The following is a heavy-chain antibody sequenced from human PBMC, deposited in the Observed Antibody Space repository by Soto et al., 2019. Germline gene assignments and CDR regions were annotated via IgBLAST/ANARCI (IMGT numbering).Heavy chain of an antibody. Sequence: QVQLQESGPGLVKPSETLSLTCTVSGGSISSYYWSWIRQPPGKGLEWIGYIYYSGITNYNPTLNSRVTISVDTSMNQFSLKLSSVTAADTAVYYCARYKSNYYYGMDVWGQGTTVTVSS. V-gene: IGHV4-59*01. CDR1: GGSISSYY. CDR2: IYYSGIT. D-gene: IGHD1-20*01. J-gene: IGHJ6*02. CDR3: ARYKSNYYYGMDV.